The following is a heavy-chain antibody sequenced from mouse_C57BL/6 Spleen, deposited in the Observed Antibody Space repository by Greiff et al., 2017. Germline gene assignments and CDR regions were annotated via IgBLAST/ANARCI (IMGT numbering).Heavy chain of an antibody. D-gene: IGHD3-2*02. CDR3: ARGGSSGYDY. CDR1: GYTFTSYW. Sequence: QVQLQQPGAELVMPGASVKLSCKASGYTFTSYWMHWVKQRPGQGLEWIGEIDPSDSYTNYNQKFKGKSTLTVYKSSSTAYMQLSSLTSEDSAVYYCARGGSSGYDYWGQGTTLTVSS. V-gene: IGHV1-69*01. J-gene: IGHJ2*01. CDR2: IDPSDSYT.